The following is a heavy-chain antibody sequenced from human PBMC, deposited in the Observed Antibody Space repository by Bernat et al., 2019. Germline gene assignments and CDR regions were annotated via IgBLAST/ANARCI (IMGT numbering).Heavy chain of an antibody. J-gene: IGHJ6*03. CDR3: ARAVEPAEGKHPPGHHYYYYMDV. Sequence: QVQLQQWGAGLLKPSETLSLTCAVYGGSFSGYYWSWIRQPPGKGLEWIGEINHSGSTNYNPSLKSRVTISVDTYKNQFSLKLSSVTAADTAVYYCARAVEPAEGKHPPGHHYYYYMDVWGKGTTVTVSS. CDR2: INHSGST. V-gene: IGHV4-34*01. D-gene: IGHD2-2*01. CDR1: GGSFSGYY.